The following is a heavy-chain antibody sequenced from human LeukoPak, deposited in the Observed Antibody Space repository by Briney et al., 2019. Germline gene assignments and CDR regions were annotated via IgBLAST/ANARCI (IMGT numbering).Heavy chain of an antibody. J-gene: IGHJ4*02. V-gene: IGHV1-18*01. D-gene: IGHD3-10*01. Sequence: GASVKVSCKASGYTFTSYGISWVRQAPGQGLEWMGWISAYNGNTNYAQKLQGRVTMTTDTSTSTAYMELMSLRSDDTAVYYCARDVITMVRGVNDYWGQGTLVTVSS. CDR1: GYTFTSYG. CDR3: ARDVITMVRGVNDY. CDR2: ISAYNGNT.